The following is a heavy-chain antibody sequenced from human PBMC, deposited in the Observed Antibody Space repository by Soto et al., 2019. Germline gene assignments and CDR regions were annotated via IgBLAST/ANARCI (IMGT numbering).Heavy chain of an antibody. J-gene: IGHJ6*02. Sequence: GGSLRLSCTASGFTFGDYAMSWVRQAPGKGLEWVGFIRSKAYGGTTEYAASVKGRFTISRDDSKSIAYLQMNSLKTEDTAVYYCTRDRGGGGWYYYYYGMDVWGQGTTVTVSS. V-gene: IGHV3-49*04. CDR1: GFTFGDYA. CDR2: IRSKAYGGTT. CDR3: TRDRGGGGWYYYYYGMDV. D-gene: IGHD1-26*01.